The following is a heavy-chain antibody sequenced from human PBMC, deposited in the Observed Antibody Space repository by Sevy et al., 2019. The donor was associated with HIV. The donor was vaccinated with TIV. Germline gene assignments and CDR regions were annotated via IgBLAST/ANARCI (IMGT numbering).Heavy chain of an antibody. CDR3: ARLPNYYDSSGYYYYYFDY. V-gene: IGHV4-39*01. J-gene: IGHJ4*02. CDR1: GGSISSSSYY. D-gene: IGHD3-22*01. Sequence: SETLSLTCTVSGGSISSSSYYWGWIRQPPGKGLEWIGSIYYGGSTYYNPSLKSRVTISVDTSKNQFSLKLSSVTAADTAVYYCARLPNYYDSSGYYYYYFDYWGQGTLVTVSS. CDR2: IYYGGST.